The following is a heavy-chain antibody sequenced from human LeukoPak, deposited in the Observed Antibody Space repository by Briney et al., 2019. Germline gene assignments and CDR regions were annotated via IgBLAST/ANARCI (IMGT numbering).Heavy chain of an antibody. V-gene: IGHV1-18*01. CDR3: ARGYQPTTYYYYGMDV. CDR2: ISTNDGHA. CDR1: GYSFTSYG. J-gene: IGHJ6*02. D-gene: IGHD2-2*01. Sequence: ASVKVSCKASGYSFTSYGITWVRQAPGQGLEWMGWISTNDGHANYAQKLQGRVTLTTDTSTVTAYMELRSLRSDDTAVYYCARGYQPTTYYYYGMDVWGQGTTVTVSS.